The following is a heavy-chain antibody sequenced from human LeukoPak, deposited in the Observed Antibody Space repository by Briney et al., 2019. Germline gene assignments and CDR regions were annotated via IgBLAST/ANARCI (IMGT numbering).Heavy chain of an antibody. CDR1: GGTFSSYA. Sequence: SVKVSCKAPGGTFSSYAISWVRQAPGQGLEWMGGIIPIFGTANYAQKFQGRVTITTDESTSTAYMELSSLRSEDTALYYCARSYYYDSSGYYPPFYDYWGQGTRVTVSS. CDR3: ARSYYYDSSGYYPPFYDY. D-gene: IGHD3-22*01. CDR2: IIPIFGTA. J-gene: IGHJ4*02. V-gene: IGHV1-69*05.